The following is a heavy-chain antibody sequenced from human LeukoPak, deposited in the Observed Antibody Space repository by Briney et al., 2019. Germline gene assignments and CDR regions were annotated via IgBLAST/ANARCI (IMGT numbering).Heavy chain of an antibody. CDR1: GFTLSSYA. CDR3: AEAPVTTCRGAFCYPFDY. Sequence: GGSLRLSCAASGFTLSSYAMSWVRQAPGKGLEWVSAISDTGNTYRADSVKGRFTISRDSSKNTLFLQMNRLRPEDAAVYYCAEAPVTTCRGAFCYPFDYWGLGTLVTVSS. V-gene: IGHV3-23*01. D-gene: IGHD2-15*01. CDR2: ISDTGNT. J-gene: IGHJ4*02.